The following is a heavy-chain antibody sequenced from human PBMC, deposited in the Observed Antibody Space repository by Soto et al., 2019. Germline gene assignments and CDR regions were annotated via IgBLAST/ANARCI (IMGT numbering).Heavy chain of an antibody. CDR2: ISWNSGSI. V-gene: IGHV3-9*01. D-gene: IGHD4-17*01. CDR3: AKTLYGDERFGYFDY. Sequence: EVQLVESGGGLVQPGRSLRLSCAASGFTFDDYAMHWVRQAPGKGLEWVSGISWNSGSIGYADSVKGRFTISRDNAKNSLYLQMNSLRAEDTALYYCAKTLYGDERFGYFDYWGQGTLVTVSS. J-gene: IGHJ4*02. CDR1: GFTFDDYA.